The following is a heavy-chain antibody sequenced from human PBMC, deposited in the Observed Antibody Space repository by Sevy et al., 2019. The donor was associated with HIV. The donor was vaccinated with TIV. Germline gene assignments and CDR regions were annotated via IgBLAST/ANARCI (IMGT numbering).Heavy chain of an antibody. V-gene: IGHV3-74*01. CDR2: INSDGSST. CDR3: ARDSRKYDFWSGYYYYYYYGMDV. CDR1: GFTLSSYW. J-gene: IGHJ6*02. D-gene: IGHD3-3*01. Sequence: GGSLRLSCAASGFTLSSYWMHWVRQAPGKGLVWVSRINSDGSSTSYADSVKGRFTISRDNAKNTLYLQMNSLRAEDTAVYYCARDSRKYDFWSGYYYYYYYGMDVWGQGTTVTVSS.